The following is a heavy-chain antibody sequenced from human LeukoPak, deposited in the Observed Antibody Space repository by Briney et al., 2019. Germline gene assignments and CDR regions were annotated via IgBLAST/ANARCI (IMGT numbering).Heavy chain of an antibody. CDR3: AKERSLEIAVAGTVFDY. CDR2: ISSSTI. V-gene: IGHV3-48*04. Sequence: GGSLRLSCAASGFTFSNYNMNWVRQAPGKGLEWVSYISSSTIYYADSVKGRFTISRDNAKNSLYLQMSSLKAEDTAVYYCAKERSLEIAVAGTVFDYWGQGTLVTVSS. J-gene: IGHJ4*02. D-gene: IGHD6-19*01. CDR1: GFTFSNYN.